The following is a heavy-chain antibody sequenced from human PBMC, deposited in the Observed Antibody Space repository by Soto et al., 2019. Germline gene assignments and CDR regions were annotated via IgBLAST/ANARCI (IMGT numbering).Heavy chain of an antibody. CDR2: IYYSGRT. CDR1: GESISSSSYY. V-gene: IGHV4-39*01. Sequence: SETLSLTCIVSGESISSSSYYCGRIRQPPGKGLEWIGSIYYSGRTYYNPSFKSRVTISIDTSKNQFSLKLSSVTATDTAVYYCARQRTTVVTQAYFDHWGQGALVSVSS. D-gene: IGHD2-21*02. J-gene: IGHJ4*02. CDR3: ARQRTTVVTQAYFDH.